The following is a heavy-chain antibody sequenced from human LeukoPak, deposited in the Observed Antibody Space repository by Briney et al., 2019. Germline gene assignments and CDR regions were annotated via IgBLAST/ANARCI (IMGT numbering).Heavy chain of an antibody. J-gene: IGHJ4*02. D-gene: IGHD2-2*02. CDR1: GFTLSRYA. CDR2: LQSDGNNR. Sequence: GGSLRLSCAASGFTLSRYAMHWVRQAPGKGLEWVVFLQSDGNNRYYADSVKGRFTISRDNSKNTLFLQMSSLRAEDTAVYYCAKNWATYHFDYWGQGTLVTVSS. V-gene: IGHV3-30*02. CDR3: AKNWATYHFDY.